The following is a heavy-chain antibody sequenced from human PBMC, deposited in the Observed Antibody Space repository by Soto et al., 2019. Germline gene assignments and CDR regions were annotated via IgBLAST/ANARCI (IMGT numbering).Heavy chain of an antibody. D-gene: IGHD3-16*02. J-gene: IGHJ6*02. CDR3: ARVVKGGMDV. CDR1: GYTFTSYD. V-gene: IGHV1-8*01. CDR2: MNTNSGKT. Sequence: ASVKVSCKASGYTFTSYDINWVRQATGQGLEWKGWMNTNSGKTGNAQKNQGRVTMTRNTSISTAYKEMSSLRSEDTAVYYCARVVKGGMDVWGQGTTVTVSS.